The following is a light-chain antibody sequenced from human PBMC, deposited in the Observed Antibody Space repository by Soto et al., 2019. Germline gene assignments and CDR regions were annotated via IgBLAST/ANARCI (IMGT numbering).Light chain of an antibody. J-gene: IGKJ1*01. CDR1: QSSNW. CDR2: KAS. Sequence: DIQMTQSPSTLSASVGDSVTITCRASQSSNWLAWYQQKPGKAPKVLIYKASNLESGVPSRFSGSGSGTEFTLTISSLQPDDFATYYCQQYNSHSWTFGQGPKVEIK. CDR3: QQYNSHSWT. V-gene: IGKV1-5*03.